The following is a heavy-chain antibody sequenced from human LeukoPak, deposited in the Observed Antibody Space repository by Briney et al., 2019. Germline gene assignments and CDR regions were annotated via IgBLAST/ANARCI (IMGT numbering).Heavy chain of an antibody. J-gene: IGHJ4*02. CDR2: ISSSGSTI. V-gene: IGHV3-48*03. CDR3: ARDWPMEDSSDYNARGFDY. Sequence: HAGGTLRLTCAASGFTFSSYDMNWVRQAPGKGLEWVSYISSSGSTIYYADSVKGRFTISRDNAKNSLYLQMNSLRAEDTAVYYCARDWPMEDSSDYNARGFDYWGQGTLVTVSS. D-gene: IGHD3-22*01. CDR1: GFTFSSYD.